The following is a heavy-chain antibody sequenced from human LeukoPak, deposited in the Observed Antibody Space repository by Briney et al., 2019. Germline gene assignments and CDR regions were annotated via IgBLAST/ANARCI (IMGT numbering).Heavy chain of an antibody. CDR1: GGTFSSYA. CDR2: IIPIFGTA. D-gene: IGHD2-2*01. CDR3: ARLFRVVVPAANTHFDY. J-gene: IGHJ4*02. Sequence: GASVKVSCKASGGTFSSYAISWVRQAPGQGLEWMGGIIPIFGTANYAQKFQGRVTITADESTSTAYMELSSLRSEDTAVYYCARLFRVVVPAANTHFDYWGQGTLVTVSS. V-gene: IGHV1-69*01.